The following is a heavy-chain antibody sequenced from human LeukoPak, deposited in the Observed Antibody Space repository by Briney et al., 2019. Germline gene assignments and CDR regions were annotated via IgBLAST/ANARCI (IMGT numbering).Heavy chain of an antibody. CDR1: VVTFTSYS. CDR2: ISSSSSTI. V-gene: IGHV3-48*02. CDR3: ARDRRYYDDAFDI. D-gene: IGHD1-26*01. J-gene: IGHJ3*02. Sequence: PGGSLRLSCAPSVVTFTSYSMNWVRQAPRKGLEGGSYISSSSSTIYYEDSVKGRFTISRDNARKSLYLQMNSLRDEDTAVYYCARDRRYYDDAFDIWGQGTMVTVSS.